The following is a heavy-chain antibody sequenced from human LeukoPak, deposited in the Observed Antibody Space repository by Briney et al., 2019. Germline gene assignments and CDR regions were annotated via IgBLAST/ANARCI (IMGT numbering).Heavy chain of an antibody. CDR2: ISGSGGST. CDR3: AKLMLGKLEPNIGYYFDY. CDR1: GFTFSSYA. Sequence: GGSLRLSCAASGFTFSSYAMSWVRQAPGKGLEWVTAISGSGGSTYYADSVKGRFTISRDNSKNTLYLQMNSLRAEDTAVYYCAKLMLGKLEPNIGYYFDYWGQGTLVTVSS. V-gene: IGHV3-23*01. D-gene: IGHD1-1*01. J-gene: IGHJ4*02.